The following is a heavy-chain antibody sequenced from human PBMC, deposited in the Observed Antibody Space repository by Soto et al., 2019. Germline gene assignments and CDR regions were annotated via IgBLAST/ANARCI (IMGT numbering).Heavy chain of an antibody. D-gene: IGHD3-3*01. J-gene: IGHJ6*02. CDR1: GGTFSSYA. V-gene: IGHV1-69*06. CDR2: IIPIFGTA. CDR3: ARFVSDDDFWCGYSDYYGMDV. Sequence: QVQLVQSGAEVKKPGSSVKVSCKASGGTFSSYAISWVRQAPGQGLEWMGGIIPIFGTANSAQKFQGRVTITADKSTNTAYMQLSSLRSEDTAENYCARFVSDDDFWCGYSDYYGMDVWGQGTTVTVSS.